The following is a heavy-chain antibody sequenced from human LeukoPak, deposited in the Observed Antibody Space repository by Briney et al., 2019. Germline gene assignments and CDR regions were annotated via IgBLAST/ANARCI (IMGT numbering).Heavy chain of an antibody. CDR3: ASSMIQGGYFDY. CDR1: GGSISSYY. V-gene: IGHV4-4*07. D-gene: IGHD1-26*01. J-gene: IGHJ4*02. Sequence: PSETLSLTCTVSGGSISSYYWSWLRQPAGKGLEWIGRIYTSGSTNYNPSLKSRVTMSVDTSKNQFSLKLSSVTAADPAVYYCASSMIQGGYFDYWGQGTLVTVSS. CDR2: IYTSGST.